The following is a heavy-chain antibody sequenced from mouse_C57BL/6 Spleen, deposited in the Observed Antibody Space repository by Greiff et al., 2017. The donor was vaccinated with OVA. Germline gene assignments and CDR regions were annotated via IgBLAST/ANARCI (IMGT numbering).Heavy chain of an antibody. CDR2: IHPNSGST. CDR1: GYTFTSYW. CDR3: ARRGAYYSNYEYFDY. Sequence: LQQSGAELVKPGASVKLSCKASGYTFTSYWMHWVKQRPGQGLEWIGMIHPNSGSTNYNEKFKSKATLTVDKSSSTAYMQLSSLTSEDSAVYYCARRGAYYSNYEYFDYWGQGTTLTVSS. V-gene: IGHV1-64*01. J-gene: IGHJ2*01. D-gene: IGHD2-5*01.